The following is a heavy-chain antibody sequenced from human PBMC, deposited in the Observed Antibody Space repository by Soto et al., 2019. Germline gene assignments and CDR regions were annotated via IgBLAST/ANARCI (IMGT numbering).Heavy chain of an antibody. D-gene: IGHD4-17*01. V-gene: IGHV3-30*18. CDR3: AKSMHGERFYYGMDV. CDR1: GFTFSSYG. J-gene: IGHJ6*02. Sequence: GGSLRLSCAASGFTFSSYGMHWVRQAPGKGLEWVAVISYDGSNKYYADSVKGRFTISRDNSKNMLYLQMNSLRAEDTAVYYCAKSMHGERFYYGMDVWGQGTTVTVSS. CDR2: ISYDGSNK.